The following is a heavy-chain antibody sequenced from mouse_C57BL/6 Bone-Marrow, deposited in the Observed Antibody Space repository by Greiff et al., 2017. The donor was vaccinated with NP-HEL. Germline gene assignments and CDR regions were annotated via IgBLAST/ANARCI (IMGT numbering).Heavy chain of an antibody. CDR3: ARRDTTVVATEYFDY. CDR1: GYTFTEYT. D-gene: IGHD1-1*01. J-gene: IGHJ2*01. Sequence: QVQLQQSGAELVKPGASVKLSCKASGYTFTEYTIHWVKQRSGQGLEWIGWFYPGSGSIKYNEKFKDKATLTADKSSSTVYMELSRLTSEDSAVYYCARRDTTVVATEYFDYWGQGTTLTVSS. CDR2: FYPGSGSI. V-gene: IGHV1-62-2*01.